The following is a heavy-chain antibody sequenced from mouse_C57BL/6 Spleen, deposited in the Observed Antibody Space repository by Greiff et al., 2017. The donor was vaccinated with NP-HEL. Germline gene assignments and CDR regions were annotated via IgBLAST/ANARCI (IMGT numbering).Heavy chain of an antibody. CDR1: GYSFTDYN. Sequence: EVQLQQSGPELVKPGASVKISCKASGYSFTDYNMNWVKQSNGKSLEWIGVINPNYGTTSYNQKFKGKATLTVDQSSSTAYMQLNSLTSEDSAVYCCARSAMYYGSYDWYLDVWGTGTTVTVSS. CDR3: ARSAMYYGSYDWYLDV. V-gene: IGHV1-39*01. J-gene: IGHJ1*03. D-gene: IGHD2-1*01. CDR2: INPNYGTT.